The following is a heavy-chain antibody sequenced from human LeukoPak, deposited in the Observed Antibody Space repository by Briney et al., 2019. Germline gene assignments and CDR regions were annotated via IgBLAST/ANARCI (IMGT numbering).Heavy chain of an antibody. CDR2: IYTSGST. CDR1: GGSISSGSYY. CDR3: ASSHYDILTGYLWTFDY. V-gene: IGHV4-61*02. D-gene: IGHD3-9*01. J-gene: IGHJ4*02. Sequence: SETLSLTCTVSGGSISSGSYYWSWIRQPAGKGLEWIGRIYTSGSTNYNPSLKSRVTISVDTSKNQFSLKLSSVTAADTAVYYCASSHYDILTGYLWTFDYWGQGTLVTVSS.